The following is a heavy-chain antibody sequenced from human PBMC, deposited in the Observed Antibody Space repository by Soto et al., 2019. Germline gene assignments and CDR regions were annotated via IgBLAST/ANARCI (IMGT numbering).Heavy chain of an antibody. J-gene: IGHJ5*02. V-gene: IGHV4-30-4*01. CDR3: ALKTYVDFWSDRNWFDP. CDR2: IYDSGST. D-gene: IGHD3-3*01. Sequence: SETLSLTCTVTGASISSGDYYWGWVRQPPGQGLEWIGYIYDSGSTYYNPSLKSRVAISVDTSKNQFSLRLNSVTAADTAVYYCALKTYVDFWSDRNWFDPWGQGTLVTVSS. CDR1: GASISSGDYY.